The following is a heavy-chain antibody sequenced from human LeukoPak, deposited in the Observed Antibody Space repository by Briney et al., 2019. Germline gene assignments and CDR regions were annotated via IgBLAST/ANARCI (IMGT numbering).Heavy chain of an antibody. CDR2: IRYDGSNK. CDR1: GFTFSSYG. Sequence: PGGSLRLSCAASGFTFSSYGMHWVRQAPGKGLEWVAFIRYDGSNKYYADSVKGRFTISRDNAKNSLYLQMNSLRAEDTAVYYCARDVTTVTTHAFDIWGQGTMVTVSS. D-gene: IGHD4-11*01. J-gene: IGHJ3*02. CDR3: ARDVTTVTTHAFDI. V-gene: IGHV3-30*02.